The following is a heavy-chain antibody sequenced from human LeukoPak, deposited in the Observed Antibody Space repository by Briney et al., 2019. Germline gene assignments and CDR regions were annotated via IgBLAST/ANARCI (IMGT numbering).Heavy chain of an antibody. CDR2: ISSSGSTI. D-gene: IGHD3-10*02. CDR1: GFTFSSYA. J-gene: IGHJ6*04. Sequence: GGSLRLSCAASGFTFSSYAMNWVRQAPGKGLEWVSYISSSGSTIYYADSVKGRFTISRDNTKNSLYLQMNSLRAEDTAVYYCAELGITMIGGVWGKGTTVTISS. V-gene: IGHV3-48*03. CDR3: AELGITMIGGV.